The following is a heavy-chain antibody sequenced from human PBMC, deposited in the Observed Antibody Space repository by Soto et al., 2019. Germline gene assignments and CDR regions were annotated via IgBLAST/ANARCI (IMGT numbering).Heavy chain of an antibody. Sequence: EVQLVESGGGLVQPGGSLRLSCAASGFTFSSYSMNWVRQAPGKGLEWVSYISSSSSTIYYADSVKGRFTISRDNAKNSLYLQMNCLRADVTAVYYCARDLIYGLFDYGGQGTLVSVSS. CDR1: GFTFSSYS. V-gene: IGHV3-48*01. CDR3: ARDLIYGLFDY. J-gene: IGHJ4*02. CDR2: ISSSSSTI. D-gene: IGHD4-17*01.